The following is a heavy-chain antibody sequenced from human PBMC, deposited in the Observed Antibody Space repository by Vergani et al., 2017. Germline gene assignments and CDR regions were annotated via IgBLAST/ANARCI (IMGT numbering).Heavy chain of an antibody. CDR1: ESSFISNE. CDR3: TRHVPCGDGACLHFDH. V-gene: IGHV5-51*01. Sequence: EVMLVQSGEEVKKPGESLKISCKYSESSFISNEIAWVRQMSGKGLQWMGNINPIDSKIAYSPSFQGQAIMSLDKSITTAYLHWRSLKASDTAIYYCTRHVPCGDGACLHFDHWGQGTQVTVSS. CDR2: INPIDSKI. D-gene: IGHD2-21*01. J-gene: IGHJ4*02.